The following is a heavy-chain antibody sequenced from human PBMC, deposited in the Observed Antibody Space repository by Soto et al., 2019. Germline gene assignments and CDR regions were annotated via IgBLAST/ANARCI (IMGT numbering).Heavy chain of an antibody. Sequence: SETLCLTCPVSGDSITSNSYFWAWIRQPPGKGLEWIGSIYYSGTTYYNPSLKSRVTISVDRSKNQFSLKLSSVTAADTAVYYCASHFSVDYFAYWGQGALVTVSS. CDR3: ASHFSVDYFAY. CDR2: IYYSGTT. V-gene: IGHV4-39*01. J-gene: IGHJ4*02. CDR1: GDSITSNSYF.